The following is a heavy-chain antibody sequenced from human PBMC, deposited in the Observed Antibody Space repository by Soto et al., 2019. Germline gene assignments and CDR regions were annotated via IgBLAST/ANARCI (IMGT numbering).Heavy chain of an antibody. Sequence: QVQLVQSGAEVRNPGASVKVSCKASGYIFTSYGISWVRQAPGQGLEWVGWISSYNGNTNYAQKVQGRVTMTTDKSATTTYMELRSLTSDDTAVYYCTRGPRYCSTSMCFSGVTWFDPWGQGTLVTVSS. J-gene: IGHJ5*02. CDR2: ISSYNGNT. CDR3: TRGPRYCSTSMCFSGVTWFDP. D-gene: IGHD2-2*01. V-gene: IGHV1-18*01. CDR1: GYIFTSYG.